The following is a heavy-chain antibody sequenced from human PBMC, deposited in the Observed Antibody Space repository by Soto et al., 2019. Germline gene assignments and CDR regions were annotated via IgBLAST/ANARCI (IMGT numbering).Heavy chain of an antibody. D-gene: IGHD3-22*01. CDR2: ISYDGSNK. J-gene: IGHJ4*02. V-gene: IGHV3-30*04. CDR1: GFTFSGYS. Sequence: LRLSCAASGFTFSGYSMHWVRQSPGKGLEWLALISYDGSNKYYADSVKGRFTISRDNSKNTLYLQMNSLRAEDTAVYYCARGAYYDSGGYYLGCLDYWGQGTLVTVSS. CDR3: ARGAYYDSGGYYLGCLDY.